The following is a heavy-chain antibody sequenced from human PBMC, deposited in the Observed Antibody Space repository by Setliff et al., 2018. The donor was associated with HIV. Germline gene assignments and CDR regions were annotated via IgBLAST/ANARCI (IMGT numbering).Heavy chain of an antibody. J-gene: IGHJ5*02. D-gene: IGHD4-4*01. Sequence: SESLSLTCSVSGGSLISGGYYWSWIRQHPGKGLEWIGYVYYTGKTYYNPSLESRISMSVDTSKNQFSLKLTSVTAADTAIYYCARDLTSNSNCFEPWGQGTQVTVSS. CDR2: VYYTGKT. CDR3: ARDLTSNSNCFEP. CDR1: GGSLISGGYY. V-gene: IGHV4-31*03.